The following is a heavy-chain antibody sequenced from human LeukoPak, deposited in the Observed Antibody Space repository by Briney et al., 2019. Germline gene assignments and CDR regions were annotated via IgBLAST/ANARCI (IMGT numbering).Heavy chain of an antibody. V-gene: IGHV4-39*01. CDR3: ARTKDYYDSSGYYRDAFDI. Sequence: SETPSLTCTVSGGSITSSYHYWGWIRQPPGKGLEWIGSMSYSGNSYYTPSLKSRVTISVGTSKNQFSLKLTSVTAADTAVYYCARTKDYYDSSGYYRDAFDIWGQGTMVTVSS. J-gene: IGHJ3*02. D-gene: IGHD3-22*01. CDR2: MSYSGNS. CDR1: GGSITSSYHY.